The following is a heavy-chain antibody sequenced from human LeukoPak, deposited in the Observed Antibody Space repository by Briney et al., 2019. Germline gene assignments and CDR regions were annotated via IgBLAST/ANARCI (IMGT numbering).Heavy chain of an antibody. J-gene: IGHJ4*02. CDR3: ARDHSTAREGSDFDY. D-gene: IGHD1-14*01. Sequence: GGSRRLSCAASGFTFGSYEMNWVRQAPGKGLEWVSYISSSGSTIYYADSVKGRFTISRDNAKNSLYLQMNSLRAEDTAVYYCARDHSTAREGSDFDYWGQGTL. CDR2: ISSSGSTI. CDR1: GFTFGSYE. V-gene: IGHV3-48*03.